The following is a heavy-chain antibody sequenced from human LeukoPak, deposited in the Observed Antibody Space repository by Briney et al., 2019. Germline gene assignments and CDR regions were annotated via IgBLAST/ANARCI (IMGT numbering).Heavy chain of an antibody. J-gene: IGHJ6*02. Sequence: GGSLRLSCAATGFTFNNYGMQWVRQAPGKGLEWVAVIWYDGSNKYYADSVKGRFTISRDNSKNTLYLQMNSLRAEDTAVYYCAREGHVLRFLEWLRLGMDVWGQGTTVTVSS. D-gene: IGHD3-3*01. CDR1: GFTFNNYG. CDR3: AREGHVLRFLEWLRLGMDV. CDR2: IWYDGSNK. V-gene: IGHV3-33*08.